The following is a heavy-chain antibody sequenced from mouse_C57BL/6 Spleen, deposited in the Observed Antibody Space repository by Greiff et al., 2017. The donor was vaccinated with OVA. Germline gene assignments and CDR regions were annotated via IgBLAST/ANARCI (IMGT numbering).Heavy chain of an antibody. CDR3: ASLYYDYGEAY. V-gene: IGHV1-42*01. J-gene: IGHJ3*01. CDR1: GYSFTGYY. CDR2: INPSTGGT. Sequence: EVQLQQSGPELVKPGASVKISCKASGYSFTGYYMNWVKQSPEKSLEWIGEINPSTGGTTYNQKFKAKATLTVDKSSSTAYMQLKSLTSEDSAVYYCASLYYDYGEAYWGQGTLVTVSA. D-gene: IGHD2-4*01.